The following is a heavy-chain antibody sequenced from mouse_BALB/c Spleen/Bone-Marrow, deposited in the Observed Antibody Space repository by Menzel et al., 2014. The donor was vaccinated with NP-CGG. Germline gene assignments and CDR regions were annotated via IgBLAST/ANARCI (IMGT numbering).Heavy chain of an antibody. Sequence: QVHVKQSGAELAKPGASVKMSCKASGYTFTSYWMYWVKQRPGQGLEWIGYINPSTGYTEYNQKFKDKATLTADKSSSTDYMQLSSLTSEDSAVYYCARLGESYYYGSPLDYWGQGTTLTVSS. CDR3: ARLGESYYYGSPLDY. D-gene: IGHD1-1*01. J-gene: IGHJ2*01. CDR2: INPSTGYT. CDR1: GYTFTSYW. V-gene: IGHV1-7*01.